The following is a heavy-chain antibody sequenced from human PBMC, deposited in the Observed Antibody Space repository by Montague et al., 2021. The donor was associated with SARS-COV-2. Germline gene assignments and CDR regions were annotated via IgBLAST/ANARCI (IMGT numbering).Heavy chain of an antibody. V-gene: IGHV4-61*02. CDR1: GGSFSSRSYY. CDR2: VYITGST. Sequence: TLSLTCTVSGGSFSSRSYYWSCLRPSAGKGREILVRVYITGSTNYNPSLESRVTTSIDTSKNQFSLKLSSVTAADTALYYCARDSMVRASKPSRSTYYSAYGIDVWGQGTTVTVSS. D-gene: IGHD3-10*01. CDR3: ARDSMVRASKPSRSTYYSAYGIDV. J-gene: IGHJ6*02.